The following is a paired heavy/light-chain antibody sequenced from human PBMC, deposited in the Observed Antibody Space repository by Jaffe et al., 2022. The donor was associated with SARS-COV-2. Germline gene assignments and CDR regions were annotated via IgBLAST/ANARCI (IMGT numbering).Light chain of an antibody. CDR1: ALPKQY. J-gene: IGLJ3*02. CDR2: KDS. V-gene: IGLV3-25*03. Sequence: SYELTQPPSVSVSPGQTARITCSGDALPKQYAYWYQQKPGQAPVLVIYKDSERPSGIPERFSGSSSGTTVTLTISGVQAEDEADYYCQSADSSGTRVFGGGTKLTVL. CDR3: QSADSSGTRV.
Heavy chain of an antibody. V-gene: IGHV1-18*01. D-gene: IGHD4-4*01. Sequence: QVQLVQSGAEVKKPGASVKVSCKASGYTFTSYGISWVRQAPGQGLEWMGWISAYNGNTNYAQKLQGRVTMTTDTSTSTAYMELRSLRSDDTAVYYCARDPLQKWLLQYLDYYYYYGMDVWGQGTTVTVSS. J-gene: IGHJ6*02. CDR2: ISAYNGNT. CDR3: ARDPLQKWLLQYLDYYYYYGMDV. CDR1: GYTFTSYG.